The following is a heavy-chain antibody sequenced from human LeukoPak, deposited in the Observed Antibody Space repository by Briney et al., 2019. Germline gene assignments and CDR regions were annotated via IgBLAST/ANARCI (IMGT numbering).Heavy chain of an antibody. D-gene: IGHD3-22*01. J-gene: IGHJ4*02. CDR3: ARPRERGIYDSPFDY. Sequence: SETLSLTCSVSGGSIGSSTYYWGWIRQPPGKGLEWIGSIYYSGSTYYNPSLTSRVTISVDTSKNQFSLKLSSVTAADTAVYYCARPRERGIYDSPFDYWGQGTLVTVSS. CDR2: IYYSGST. CDR1: GGSIGSSTYY. V-gene: IGHV4-39*07.